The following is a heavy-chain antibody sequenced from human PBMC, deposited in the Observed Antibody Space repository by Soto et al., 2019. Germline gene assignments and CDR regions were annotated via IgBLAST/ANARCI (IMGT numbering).Heavy chain of an antibody. J-gene: IGHJ4*02. V-gene: IGHV3-33*01. CDR2: IWYDGSNK. CDR1: GFTFSSYG. CDR3: ARDIPMLVVADGIVDY. Sequence: QVQLVESGGGVVQPGRSLRLSCAASGFTFSSYGMHWVRQAPGKGLEWVAVIWYDGSNKYYADPVKGRFTISRDNSKNTLYLQMNSLRAEDTAVYYCARDIPMLVVADGIVDYWGQGTVVSVSS. D-gene: IGHD3-22*01.